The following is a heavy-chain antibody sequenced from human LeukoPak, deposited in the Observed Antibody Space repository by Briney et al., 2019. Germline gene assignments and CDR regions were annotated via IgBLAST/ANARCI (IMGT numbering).Heavy chain of an antibody. CDR1: GGSITSNSFY. CDR3: ARWDYFYGPSGYNPNAFDI. CDR2: IYYIGST. J-gene: IGHJ3*02. D-gene: IGHD3-22*01. Sequence: SETLSLTCTVSGGSITSNSFYWGWIRQSPGKGLEWIGSIYYIGSTYYNPSLKSRVTISLDTSKSQFSLKLTSVAAADTAMYYCARWDYFYGPSGYNPNAFDIWGRGTMVTVSS. V-gene: IGHV4-39*07.